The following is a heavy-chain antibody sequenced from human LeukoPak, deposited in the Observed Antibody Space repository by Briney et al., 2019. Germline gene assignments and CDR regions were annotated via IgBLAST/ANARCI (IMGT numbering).Heavy chain of an antibody. D-gene: IGHD6-19*01. J-gene: IGHJ4*02. CDR2: INWNGGST. CDR1: GFTFDDYG. V-gene: IGHV3-20*04. CDR3: ARGASGWQADYLDY. Sequence: PGGSLRLSCAASGFTFDDYGMSWVRQAPGKGLEWVSGINWNGGSTGYADSVKGRFTISRDNAKNSLYLQMNSLRAEDTALYYCARGASGWQADYLDYWGQGTLVTVSS.